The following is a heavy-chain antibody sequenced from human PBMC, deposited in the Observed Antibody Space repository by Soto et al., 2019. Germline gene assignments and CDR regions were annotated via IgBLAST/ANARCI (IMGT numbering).Heavy chain of an antibody. J-gene: IGHJ4*02. CDR2: IDHSGST. Sequence: QVQLQESGPGLVKPSGTLALTCGVSGASISSSNWWRWVRQPPGKGLEWVGEIDHSGSTKYNPSHISRVMILVVKSKKHYFLMLSSATAAETTVYYCVRDVGDLYDDEPTGQFAYWGEGILVTVSS. V-gene: IGHV4-4*02. CDR3: VRDVGDLYDDEPTGQFAY. D-gene: IGHD3-3*01. CDR1: GASISSSNW.